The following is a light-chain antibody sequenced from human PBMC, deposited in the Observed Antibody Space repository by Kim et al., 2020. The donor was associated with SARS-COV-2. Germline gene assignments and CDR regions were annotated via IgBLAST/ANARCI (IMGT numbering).Light chain of an antibody. Sequence: SSELTQDPAVSVALGQTVRITCQGDSLRSYYATRYQQKPGQAPILVIYGKNNRPSGIPDRFSGSSSGNTASLTITGTQAGDEADYYCNPRDSNDNVVFRGRTQLTVL. V-gene: IGLV3-19*01. CDR1: SLRSYY. CDR2: GKN. J-gene: IGLJ2*01. CDR3: NPRDSNDNVV.